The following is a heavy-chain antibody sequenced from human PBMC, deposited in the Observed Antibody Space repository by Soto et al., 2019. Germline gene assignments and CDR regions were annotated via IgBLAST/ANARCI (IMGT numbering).Heavy chain of an antibody. CDR3: ASNDCSSTRCYTGRGNWFDP. Sequence: QVPLVQSGAEVKKPGASVKVSCKASGYTFTSYGISWVRQAPGQGLEWMGWISAYNGNTNYAQKLQGRVTMTTETSTSTAYRRLRSLGSVDTAVYSCASNDCSSTRCYTGRGNWFDPWGQGTLVTVSS. D-gene: IGHD2-2*02. V-gene: IGHV1-18*01. CDR2: ISAYNGNT. J-gene: IGHJ5*02. CDR1: GYTFTSYG.